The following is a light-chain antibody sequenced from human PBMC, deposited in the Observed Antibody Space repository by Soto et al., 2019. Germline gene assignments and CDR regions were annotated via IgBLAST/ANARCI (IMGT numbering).Light chain of an antibody. CDR1: QDISNY. Sequence: DIQMTQSPSSLSASVGDRVTITCQASQDISNYLNWYQQKPGKAPKLLLYDASNLETGVPSRFSGSGSGTDFPFTISSLQPEDIATYYCQQYDNLPGITFGQGTRLEIK. V-gene: IGKV1-33*01. CDR3: QQYDNLPGIT. J-gene: IGKJ5*01. CDR2: DAS.